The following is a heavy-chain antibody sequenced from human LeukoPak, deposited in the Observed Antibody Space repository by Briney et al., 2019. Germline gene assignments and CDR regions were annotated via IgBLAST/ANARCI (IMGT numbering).Heavy chain of an antibody. CDR3: ARGIGYCSSTSCYEAAAWFDP. Sequence: SETLSLTCTVSGGSIRSGSYYWSWIRQPAGKGLEWIGRIYTSGSTNYNPSLKSRVTISVDTSKNQFSLKPGSVTAADTAVYYCARGIGYCSSTSCYEAAAWFDPWGQGTLVTVSS. CDR2: IYTSGST. V-gene: IGHV4-61*02. D-gene: IGHD2-2*01. J-gene: IGHJ5*02. CDR1: GGSIRSGSYY.